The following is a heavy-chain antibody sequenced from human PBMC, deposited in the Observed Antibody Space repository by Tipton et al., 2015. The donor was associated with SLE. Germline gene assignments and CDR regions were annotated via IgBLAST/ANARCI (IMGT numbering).Heavy chain of an antibody. Sequence: TLSLTCAVHGGSFSGYYCSWIRQPPGKGLEWIGEINHSGSTNYNPSLKSRVTISVDTSKNQFSQKLSSVTAADTAVYYCARGIMGDHGDWGQGTLVTVSS. J-gene: IGHJ4*02. CDR1: GGSFSGYY. CDR2: INHSGST. CDR3: ARGIMGDHGD. D-gene: IGHD3-16*01. V-gene: IGHV4-34*01.